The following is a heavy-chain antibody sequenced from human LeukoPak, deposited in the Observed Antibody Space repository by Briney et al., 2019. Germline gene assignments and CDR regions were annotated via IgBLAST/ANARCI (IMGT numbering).Heavy chain of an antibody. Sequence: ASVKVSCKASGFTFNAYNIHWVRQAPGQGLEWMGIINPSGGSTSYAQKFQGRVTMTRDMSTSTVYMELSSLRSEDTAVYYCARTYSWSPRDGFDIWGQGTMVTVSS. J-gene: IGHJ3*02. V-gene: IGHV1-46*02. CDR2: INPSGGST. CDR1: GFTFNAYN. D-gene: IGHD1-26*01. CDR3: ARTYSWSPRDGFDI.